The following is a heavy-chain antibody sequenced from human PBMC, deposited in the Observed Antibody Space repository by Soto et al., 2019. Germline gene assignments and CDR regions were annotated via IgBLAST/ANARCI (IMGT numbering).Heavy chain of an antibody. D-gene: IGHD2-2*01. V-gene: IGHV4-34*01. Sequence: SETLSLTCAVYGGSFSGYYWSWIRQPPGKGLEWIGEINHSGSTNYNPSLKSRVTISVDTSKNQFSLKLSSVTAADTAVYYCARGRDIVVVPAAISGRDYYYGMDVWGQGTTVTVSS. CDR2: INHSGST. CDR3: ARGRDIVVVPAAISGRDYYYGMDV. CDR1: GGSFSGYY. J-gene: IGHJ6*02.